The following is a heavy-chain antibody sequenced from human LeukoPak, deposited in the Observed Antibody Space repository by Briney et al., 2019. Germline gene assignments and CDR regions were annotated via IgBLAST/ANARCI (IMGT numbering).Heavy chain of an antibody. J-gene: IGHJ6*03. CDR2: IYWNDDK. CDR3: ARELLWFGKVPEPYMDV. CDR1: GFSLSTSGVG. V-gene: IGHV2-5*01. Sequence: SGPTLVNPTQTLTLTCTFSGFSLSTSGVGVSWIRQPPGKALEWLALIYWNDDKRYSPSLKSRLTITKDTSKNQVVLTMTNMDPVDTATYYCARELLWFGKVPEPYMDVWGKGTTVTVSS. D-gene: IGHD3-10*01.